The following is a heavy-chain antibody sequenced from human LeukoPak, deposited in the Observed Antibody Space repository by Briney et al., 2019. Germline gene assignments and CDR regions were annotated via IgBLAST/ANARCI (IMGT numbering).Heavy chain of an antibody. D-gene: IGHD6-13*01. CDR2: ISYDGSNK. V-gene: IGHV3-30-3*01. CDR1: GFTFSSYA. Sequence: QPGRSLRLSGAASGFTFSSYAMHWVRQAPGKGLEWVAVISYDGSNKYYADSVKGRFTISRDNSKNTLYLQMNSLRAEDTAVYYCARDSPYSSSWYAIDYWGQGTLVTVSS. CDR3: ARDSPYSSSWYAIDY. J-gene: IGHJ4*02.